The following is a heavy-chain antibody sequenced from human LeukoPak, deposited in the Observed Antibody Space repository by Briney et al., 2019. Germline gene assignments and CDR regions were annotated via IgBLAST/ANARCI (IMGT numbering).Heavy chain of an antibody. Sequence: GGSLRLSCAASGVTFSIYGMHWVRQAPGKGLEWVAFIRYYESNKYYADSVKGRFTISRDNAKNSLYLQMKSLRGEDTAVYYCARSPMVRGTSYYYYYYYMDVWGKGTTVTVSS. V-gene: IGHV3-30*02. CDR1: GVTFSIYG. J-gene: IGHJ6*03. CDR3: ARSPMVRGTSYYYYYYYMDV. D-gene: IGHD3-10*01. CDR2: IRYYESNK.